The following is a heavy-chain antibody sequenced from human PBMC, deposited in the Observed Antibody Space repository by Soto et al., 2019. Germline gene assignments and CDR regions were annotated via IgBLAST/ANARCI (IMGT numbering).Heavy chain of an antibody. CDR3: ARSPQTHSYAQFDS. Sequence: SETLSLTCTVSGGSLSNYYWSWIRQPAGKGLEWIGRVYTVGSTNYNPSLKSRVTMSIDTSKNQFSLRLTSVTAADTAVYFCARSPQTHSYAQFDSWGQGSLVTVSS. J-gene: IGHJ4*02. V-gene: IGHV4-4*07. CDR2: VYTVGST. CDR1: GGSLSNYY. D-gene: IGHD3-16*01.